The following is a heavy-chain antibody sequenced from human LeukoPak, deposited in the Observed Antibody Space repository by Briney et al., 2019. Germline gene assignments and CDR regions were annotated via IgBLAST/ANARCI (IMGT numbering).Heavy chain of an antibody. V-gene: IGHV4-59*01. Sequence: PSETLSLTCTVSGGSISSYHWSWIRQPPGKGLEWIGYIYYSGSTNYNPSLKSRVTISVDTSKNQFSLKLSSVTAADTAVYYCAREHRSEYFDYWGQGTLVTVSS. J-gene: IGHJ4*02. CDR1: GGSISSYH. CDR3: AREHRSEYFDY. D-gene: IGHD1-14*01. CDR2: IYYSGST.